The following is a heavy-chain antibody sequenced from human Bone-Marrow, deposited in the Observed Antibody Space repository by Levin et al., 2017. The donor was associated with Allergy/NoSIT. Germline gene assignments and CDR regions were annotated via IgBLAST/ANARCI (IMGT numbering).Heavy chain of an antibody. D-gene: IGHD3-10*01. J-gene: IGHJ4*02. CDR1: GFMFSGYG. CDR2: IWFNGTNK. V-gene: IGHV3-33*01. Sequence: SCAASGFMFSGYGMHWVRQTPGKGLQWVAAIWFNGTNKYYADSVKGRFTIPRDNSRYTLFLQMNSLRVEDTAVYYCARDRGYGIDYWGRGTLVTVSS. CDR3: ARDRGYGIDY.